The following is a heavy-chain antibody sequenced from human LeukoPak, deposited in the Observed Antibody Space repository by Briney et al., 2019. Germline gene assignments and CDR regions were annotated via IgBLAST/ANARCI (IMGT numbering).Heavy chain of an antibody. CDR3: ARVRITMIVVVITSRYFDY. J-gene: IGHJ4*02. V-gene: IGHV4-34*01. D-gene: IGHD3-22*01. Sequence: KPSETLSLTCAVYGGSFSGYYWSWIRQPPGKGLEWIGEINHSGSTNYNPSLKSRVTISVDTSKNQFSLKLSSVTAADTAVYYCARVRITMIVVVITSRYFDYWGQGTLSPSPQ. CDR1: GGSFSGYY. CDR2: INHSGST.